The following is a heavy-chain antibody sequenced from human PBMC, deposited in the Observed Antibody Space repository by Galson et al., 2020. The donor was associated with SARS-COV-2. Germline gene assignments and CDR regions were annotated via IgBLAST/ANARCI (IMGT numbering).Heavy chain of an antibody. CDR3: ARRQLWFGELSDAFDI. J-gene: IGHJ3*02. CDR2: IYYSGST. D-gene: IGHD3-10*01. CDR1: GGSISSGDYY. V-gene: IGHV4-30-4*01. Sequence: TLSLTCTVSGGSISSGDYYWSWIRQPPGKGLEWIGYIYYSGSTYYNPSLKSRVTISVDTSKNQFSLKLSSVTAADTAVYYCARRQLWFGELSDAFDIWGQGTMVTVSS.